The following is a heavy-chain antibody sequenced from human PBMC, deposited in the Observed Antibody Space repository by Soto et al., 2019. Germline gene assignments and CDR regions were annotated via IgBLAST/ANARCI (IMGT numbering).Heavy chain of an antibody. Sequence: PSETLSLTCAVYGGSFSGYYWSWIRQPPGKGLEWIGYIYYSGSTNYNPSLKSRVTMSVDTSKSQFSLKLTSVTAADTAVYYCARGEDAFFYYGLDVWGQGITVTVSS. V-gene: IGHV4-59*01. CDR1: GGSFSGYY. CDR3: ARGEDAFFYYGLDV. CDR2: IYYSGST. J-gene: IGHJ6*02.